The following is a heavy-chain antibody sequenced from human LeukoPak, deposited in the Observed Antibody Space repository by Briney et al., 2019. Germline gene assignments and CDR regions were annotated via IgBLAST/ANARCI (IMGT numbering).Heavy chain of an antibody. CDR3: AKGPRASGWTYFDY. V-gene: IGHV3-23*01. Sequence: GGSLRLSCAASGFTFSSYAMCWVRQAPGKGLEWVSVISGSGGSTYSAESVKGRFTISRDNSKNTLYLQMNSLRVEDTAVYYCAKGPRASGWTYFDYWGQGTLVTVSS. D-gene: IGHD6-19*01. J-gene: IGHJ4*02. CDR1: GFTFSSYA. CDR2: ISGSGGST.